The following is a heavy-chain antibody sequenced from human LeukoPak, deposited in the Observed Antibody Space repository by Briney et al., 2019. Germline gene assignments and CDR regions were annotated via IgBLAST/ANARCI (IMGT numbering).Heavy chain of an antibody. J-gene: IGHJ4*02. V-gene: IGHV3-21*01. Sequence: SGGSLRLSCAASGFTFSTYNMNWVRQAPGKGLEWVSSISSTGSAKYYADSVRGRFTISRDNANHSLYLQMNSLRAEDTAVYYCAKERRGYSYGYIDYWGQGSLVSVSS. CDR1: GFTFSTYN. CDR3: AKERRGYSYGYIDY. CDR2: ISSTGSAK. D-gene: IGHD5-18*01.